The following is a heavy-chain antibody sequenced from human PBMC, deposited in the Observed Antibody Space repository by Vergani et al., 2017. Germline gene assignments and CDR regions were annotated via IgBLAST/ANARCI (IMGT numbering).Heavy chain of an antibody. Sequence: QVQLQQWGAGLLKPSETLSLTCAVYGGSFSGYYWSWIRQPPGKGLGWIGEINHSGSTNYNPSLKSRVTISVDTSKNQFSLKLSSVTAADTAVYYCARGGVGVPGYYYYYYMDVWGKGTTVTVSS. CDR1: GGSFSGYY. CDR3: ARGGVGVPGYYYYYYMDV. D-gene: IGHD2-2*01. J-gene: IGHJ6*03. V-gene: IGHV4-34*01. CDR2: INHSGST.